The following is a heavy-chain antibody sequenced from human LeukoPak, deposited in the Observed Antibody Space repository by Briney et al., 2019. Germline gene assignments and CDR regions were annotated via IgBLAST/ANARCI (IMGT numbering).Heavy chain of an antibody. Sequence: ASVKVSCTASGYTFTSYDINWVRQATGQGLEWMGWMNPNSGNTGYAQKFQGRVTMTRNTSISTAYMELSSLRSEDTAVYYCARVPYYYGSGSYYNDDYWGQGTLVTVSS. CDR1: GYTFTSYD. V-gene: IGHV1-8*01. J-gene: IGHJ4*02. D-gene: IGHD3-10*01. CDR3: ARVPYYYGSGSYYNDDY. CDR2: MNPNSGNT.